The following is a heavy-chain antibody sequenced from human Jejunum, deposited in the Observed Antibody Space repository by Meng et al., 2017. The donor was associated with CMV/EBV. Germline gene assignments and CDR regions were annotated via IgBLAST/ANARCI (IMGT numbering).Heavy chain of an antibody. J-gene: IGHJ4*02. CDR1: GFTFSNYG. V-gene: IGHV3-30-3*01. D-gene: IGHD4-11*01. CDR3: ARDPSMRVTLDS. CDR2: ISFDGSNK. Sequence: QEQLVESGGGGVQPGGYLRLSCAASGFTFSNYGLEWVRQAPGKGLEWVALISFDGSNKYYSDSVKGRFTISRDDSKNTLYLQMNSLRTEDTAVYYCARDPSMRVTLDSWGPGTLVTVSS.